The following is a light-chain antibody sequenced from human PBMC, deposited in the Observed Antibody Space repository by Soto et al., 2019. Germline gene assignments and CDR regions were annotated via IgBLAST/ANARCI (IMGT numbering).Light chain of an antibody. V-gene: IGKV3-20*01. J-gene: IGKJ4*01. CDR3: QQYGSSPLT. CDR1: QSVSSTF. Sequence: EIVFTQSPGTLSFSPGERATLSCRASQSVSSTFLAWYQQKPGQAPGLLLFGASNRASGIPDRFAGSGSGTDFTLTISRLEPEDFAVYYCQQYGSSPLTFGGGTKVDIK. CDR2: GAS.